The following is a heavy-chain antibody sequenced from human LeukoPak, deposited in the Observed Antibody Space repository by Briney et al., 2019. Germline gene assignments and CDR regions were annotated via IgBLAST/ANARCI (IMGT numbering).Heavy chain of an antibody. CDR1: GFTFSNYA. CDR2: ISGSGGST. CDR3: AKDGHYYGSGSTYFDY. J-gene: IGHJ4*02. D-gene: IGHD3-10*01. V-gene: IGHV3-23*01. Sequence: GGSLRLSCEASGFTFSNYAMSWVRQAPGKGLEWVSAISGSGGSTYYADSVKGRFTISRDNSRNTLYLQMNSLRAEDTAVYYCAKDGHYYGSGSTYFDYWGQGTLVTVSS.